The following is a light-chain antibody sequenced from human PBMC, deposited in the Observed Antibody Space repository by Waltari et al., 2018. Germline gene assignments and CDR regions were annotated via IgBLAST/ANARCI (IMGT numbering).Light chain of an antibody. V-gene: IGKV3-20*01. Sequence: EIVLTQSPGTLPLSPGERATLPCRASQTVRTNYLACYQQKPGQAPTLLIYGASSRATGIPDRFSGSGSGTNFSLTISSLEPEDFAVYYCQQYDISPLTFGGGTKVEIK. CDR2: GAS. CDR3: QQYDISPLT. CDR1: QTVRTNY. J-gene: IGKJ4*01.